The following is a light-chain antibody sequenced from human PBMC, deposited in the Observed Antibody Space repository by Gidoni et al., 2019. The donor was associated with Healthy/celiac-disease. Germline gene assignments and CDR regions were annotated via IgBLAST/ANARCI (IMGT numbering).Light chain of an antibody. CDR1: QSISSY. CDR3: QRSYSNPGT. J-gene: IGKJ2*01. CDR2: AAS. Sequence: DIQLTQSPSSLSASVGDRVTITCRASQSISSYLNWYQQKPGKAPKLLIYAASSLQSGVPSRLSGSVSGTDLTLTISSLQTEDFATYYCQRSYSNPGTFGQGAKLEIK. V-gene: IGKV1-39*01.